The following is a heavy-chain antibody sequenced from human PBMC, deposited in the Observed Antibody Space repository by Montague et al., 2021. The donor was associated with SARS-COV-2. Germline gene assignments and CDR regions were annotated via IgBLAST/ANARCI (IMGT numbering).Heavy chain of an antibody. D-gene: IGHD6-19*01. CDR3: ANFAVSGTTADY. CDR2: TYHRSKWFH. Sequence: CAISGDSVASNSAARSWIRQSPSRGFEWLGRTYHRSKWFHDYAISVKSRIIINPDTSKNQFSLQLNSVTPEDTAVYYCANFAVSGTTADYWGQGILVTVSS. CDR1: GDSVASNSAA. J-gene: IGHJ4*02. V-gene: IGHV6-1*01.